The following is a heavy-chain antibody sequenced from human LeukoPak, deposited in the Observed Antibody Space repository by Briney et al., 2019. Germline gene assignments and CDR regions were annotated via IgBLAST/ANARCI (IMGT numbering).Heavy chain of an antibody. Sequence: GGSLRLSRAASGFIVSSNYMSWVRQAPGKGLEWVSVIYSGGSTYYADSVKGRFTISRDNAKNSLYLQMNSLRAEDTALYYCAKSGKSIRYSYGPTPFDYWGQGTLVTVSS. CDR3: AKSGKSIRYSYGPTPFDY. CDR1: GFIVSSNY. D-gene: IGHD5-12*01. V-gene: IGHV3-53*05. CDR2: IYSGGST. J-gene: IGHJ4*02.